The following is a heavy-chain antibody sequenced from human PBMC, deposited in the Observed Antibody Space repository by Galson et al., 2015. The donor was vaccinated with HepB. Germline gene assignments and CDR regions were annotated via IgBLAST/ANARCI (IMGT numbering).Heavy chain of an antibody. CDR2: ISSSSSTI. V-gene: IGHV3-48*01. CDR3: ARGVGSSGWYLGWFDP. J-gene: IGHJ5*02. Sequence: NWVRQAPGKGLEWVSYISSSSSTIYYADSVKGRFTISRDNAKNSLYLQMNSLRAEDTAVYYCARGVGSSGWYLGWFDPWGQGTLVTVSS. D-gene: IGHD6-19*01.